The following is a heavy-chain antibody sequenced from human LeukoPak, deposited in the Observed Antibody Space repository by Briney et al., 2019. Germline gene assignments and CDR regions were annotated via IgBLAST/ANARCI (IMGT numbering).Heavy chain of an antibody. V-gene: IGHV1-69*05. CDR2: IIPIFGTA. CDR3: ARGASNGQYYYYYMDV. CDR1: GYTFTSYD. D-gene: IGHD4-11*01. J-gene: IGHJ6*03. Sequence: GASVKVSCKASGYTFTSYDISWVRQAPGQGLEWMGGIIPIFGTANYAQKFQGRVTITTDESTSTAYMELSSLRSEDTAVYYCARGASNGQYYYYYMDVWGKGTTVTVSS.